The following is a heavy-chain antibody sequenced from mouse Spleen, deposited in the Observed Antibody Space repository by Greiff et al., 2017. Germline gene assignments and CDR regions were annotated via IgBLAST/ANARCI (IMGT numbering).Heavy chain of an antibody. CDR2: IHPNSGST. V-gene: IGHV1-64*01. J-gene: IGHJ2*01. CDR1: GYTFTSYW. CDR3: ATIYYYGSSFDY. D-gene: IGHD1-1*01. Sequence: VKLQQPGAELVKPGASVKLSCKASGYTFTSYWMHWVKQRPGQGLEWIGMIHPNSGSTNYNEKFKSKATLTVDKSSSTAYMQLSSLTSEDSAVYYCATIYYYGSSFDYWGQGTTLTVSS.